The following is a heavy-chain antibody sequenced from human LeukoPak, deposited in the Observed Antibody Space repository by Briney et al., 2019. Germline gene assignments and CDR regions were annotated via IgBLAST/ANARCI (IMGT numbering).Heavy chain of an antibody. J-gene: IGHJ3*02. CDR3: ARVPHMVSTLPAAFDI. CDR1: GGTFSSYA. V-gene: IGHV1-69*04. CDR2: IIPILGIA. D-gene: IGHD3-10*01. Sequence: SVKVSCKASGGTFSSYAISWVRQAPGQGLEWMGRIIPILGIANYAQKFQGRVTITADKSTSTAYMELRSLTSDDTAVYYCARVPHMVSTLPAAFDIWGQGTMVTVSS.